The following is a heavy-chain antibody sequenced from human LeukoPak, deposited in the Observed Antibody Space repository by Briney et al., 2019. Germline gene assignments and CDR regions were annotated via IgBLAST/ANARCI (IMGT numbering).Heavy chain of an antibody. D-gene: IGHD6-13*01. CDR1: GFTFSNYW. Sequence: GGSLRLSCAASGFTFSNYWMHWVRQAPGKGLVWVSRINSDGRSTNYADSVKGRFTISRDNAKNSLYLQMNSLKPEDTAVYYCARVAEAAAFDSWGQGTLVTVSS. V-gene: IGHV3-74*01. CDR2: INSDGRST. CDR3: ARVAEAAAFDS. J-gene: IGHJ4*02.